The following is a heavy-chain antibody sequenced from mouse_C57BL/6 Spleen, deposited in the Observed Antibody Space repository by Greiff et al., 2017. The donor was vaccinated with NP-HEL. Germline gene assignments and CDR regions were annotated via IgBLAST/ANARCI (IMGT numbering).Heavy chain of an antibody. Sequence: EVQLQQSGPELVKPGASVKISCTASGYSFTDYNMNWVKQSNGKSLEWIGVINPNYGTTSYNQKFKGKTTLTVNQSSSTAYMQLNSLTSEDSAVYYYASLLHWAFFAYWGQGTPVTVSA. CDR1: GYSFTDYN. CDR2: INPNYGTT. J-gene: IGHJ3*01. CDR3: ASLLHWAFFAY. V-gene: IGHV1-39*01. D-gene: IGHD1-1*01.